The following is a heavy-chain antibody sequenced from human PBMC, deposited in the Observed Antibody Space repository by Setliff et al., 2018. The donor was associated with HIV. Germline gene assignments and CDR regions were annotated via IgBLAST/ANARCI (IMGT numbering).Heavy chain of an antibody. CDR1: GYTFTNYG. CDR3: ARFSSSWPYYFDY. J-gene: IGHJ4*02. V-gene: IGHV1-18*01. CDR2: ITADNGNT. Sequence: GASVKVSCKASGYTFTNYGITWVRQAPGQGLEWMGWITADNGNTNYAQRFKGRVTMTSDTSTSTAYMELRSLRSDDTAVYYCARFSSSWPYYFDYWGQGMLVTV. D-gene: IGHD6-13*01.